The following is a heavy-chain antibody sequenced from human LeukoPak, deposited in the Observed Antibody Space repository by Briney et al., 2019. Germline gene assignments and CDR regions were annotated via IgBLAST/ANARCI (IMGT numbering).Heavy chain of an antibody. CDR1: DGSTTGYY. D-gene: IGHD3-10*01. CDR2: VYYTGRT. Sequence: PSETLSLTCSVSDGSTTGYYWGWIRQPPGKGLEWIAYVYYTGRTLYNPSLERRVTISVDTSKTQVSLTVTAVTAAETPVYYCARHMSVSYDAFDLWGRGTTVTVSS. V-gene: IGHV4-59*08. J-gene: IGHJ3*01. CDR3: ARHMSVSYDAFDL.